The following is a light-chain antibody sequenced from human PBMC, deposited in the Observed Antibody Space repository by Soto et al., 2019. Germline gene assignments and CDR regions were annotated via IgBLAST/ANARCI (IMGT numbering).Light chain of an antibody. CDR3: QQRINWPLT. V-gene: IGKV3-11*01. J-gene: IGKJ4*01. CDR2: DAS. CDR1: QSVSTY. Sequence: ETVLTQSPAILSLSPGERATLSCRASQSVSTYLAWYQQKPGQAPRLLIYDASNRATGIPARFIGSGSGTDFNLTIGGLEPEDSAVYYCQQRINWPLTFGGGTKVEI.